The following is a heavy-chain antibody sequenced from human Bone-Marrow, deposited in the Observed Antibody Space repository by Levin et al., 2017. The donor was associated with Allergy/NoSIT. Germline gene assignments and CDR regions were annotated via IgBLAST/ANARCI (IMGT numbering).Heavy chain of an antibody. CDR1: GFSFTNAEAW. CDR2: IRSGTDGGTT. CDR3: TRDRHYGDFDGGLDY. J-gene: IGHJ4*02. Sequence: GGSLRLSCAASGFSFTNAEAWMSWVRQAPGKGLEWIGRIRSGTDGGTTEYAAPVRGRFTISRDDSKNTLFLQMTSLKTDDTGLYYCTRDRHYGDFDGGLDYWGQGTLVTVSS. V-gene: IGHV3-15*05. D-gene: IGHD4-17*01.